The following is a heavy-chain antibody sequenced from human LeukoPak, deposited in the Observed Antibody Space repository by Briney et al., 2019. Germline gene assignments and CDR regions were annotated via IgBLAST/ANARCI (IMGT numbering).Heavy chain of an antibody. CDR3: ARDNGVVHGVYYMDV. CDR1: GFTFSNYW. Sequence: GGSLRLSCAASGFTFSNYWMTWVRQAPGKGLEWVADRKQDGSEKLYVNSVRGRFTISRDNAKMSLFLQMNSLRAEDTAVYYCARDNGVVHGVYYMDVWGKGTTVTVS. J-gene: IGHJ6*03. CDR2: RKQDGSEK. V-gene: IGHV3-7*01. D-gene: IGHD3-3*01.